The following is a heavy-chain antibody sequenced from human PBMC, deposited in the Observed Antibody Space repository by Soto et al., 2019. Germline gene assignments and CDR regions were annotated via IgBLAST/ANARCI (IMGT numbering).Heavy chain of an antibody. CDR1: GGSISTSNW. D-gene: IGHD6-13*01. J-gene: IGHJ4*02. CDR2: VYRTGST. V-gene: IGHV4-4*02. CDR3: ARARATIAAAATFDC. Sequence: QVQLQESGPGLVKPSGTLSLTCAVSGGSISTSNWWSWVRQPPGKGLEWIGEVYRTGSTNYNPSLDSRLTIPEDKSKHQSSLKLTSVTAADTAVYYCARARATIAAAATFDCWGQGTLVTVSS.